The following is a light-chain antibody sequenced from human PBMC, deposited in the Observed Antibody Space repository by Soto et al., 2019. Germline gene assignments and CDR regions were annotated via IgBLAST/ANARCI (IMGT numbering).Light chain of an antibody. CDR2: GAS. CDR1: QSVSGN. Sequence: EIVITQSPATLSVSPVERATLSCRASQSVSGNLAWYQQKPGQAPRLLIYGASTRATGIPARFSGSGSGTEFTLTISSLQSEDFAVYYCQQYNNWLTWTFGQGTKVDIK. CDR3: QQYNNWLTWT. V-gene: IGKV3-15*01. J-gene: IGKJ1*01.